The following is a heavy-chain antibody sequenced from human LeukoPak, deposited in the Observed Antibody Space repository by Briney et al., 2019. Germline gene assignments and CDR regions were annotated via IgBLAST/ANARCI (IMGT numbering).Heavy chain of an antibody. CDR3: AHRPTSNCHRNQYNWFDP. V-gene: IGHV2-5*02. D-gene: IGHD6-13*01. CDR1: GFSLSTSGVG. J-gene: IGHJ5*02. CDR2: IYWDDDR. Sequence: SGPTLVKPTQTLTLTCTYSGFSLSTSGVGVGWIRQSPGKALEWLAVIYWDDDRHYSPSLKSRLTITKDTFKNQVVLTMTNMDPVDTAKYYGAHRPTSNCHRNQYNWFDPWGQGTLVTVSS.